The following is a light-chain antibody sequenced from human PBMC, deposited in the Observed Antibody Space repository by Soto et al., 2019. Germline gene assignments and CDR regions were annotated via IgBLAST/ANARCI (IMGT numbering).Light chain of an antibody. J-gene: IGKJ4*01. Sequence: EIVLTQSPGTLSLSPGERDTLSCRASQSVSSGYLAWYQQKTGQAPRFLIYGASSRATGITDRFSGSGSGTDFTLTISGLEPEDFAVYYCQQYVTSPLTFGGGTKVEIK. CDR3: QQYVTSPLT. CDR1: QSVSSGY. CDR2: GAS. V-gene: IGKV3-20*01.